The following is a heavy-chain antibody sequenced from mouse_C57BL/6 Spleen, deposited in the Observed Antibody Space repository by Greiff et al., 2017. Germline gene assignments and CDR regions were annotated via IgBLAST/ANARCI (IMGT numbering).Heavy chain of an antibody. CDR3: TRSGDPGTFDY. CDR2: IDPETGGT. Sequence: QVQLQQSGAELVRPGASVTLSCKASGYTFTDYEMHWVKQTPVHGLEWIGAIDPETGGTAYTQKFKGKAILTADKSSSTAYMELRSLTSEDSAVYYCTRSGDPGTFDYWGQGTTLTVSS. D-gene: IGHD3-1*01. CDR1: GYTFTDYE. J-gene: IGHJ2*01. V-gene: IGHV1-15*01.